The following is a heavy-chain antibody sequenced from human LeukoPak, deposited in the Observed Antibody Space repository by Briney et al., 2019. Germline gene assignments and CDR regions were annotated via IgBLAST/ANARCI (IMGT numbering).Heavy chain of an antibody. D-gene: IGHD6-19*01. CDR3: AKDGKIAVAGGLDY. Sequence: GRSLRLSCAASGFTFDDYAMHWVRQAPGKGLEWVSGISWNSGSPGYEDSVKGRFTISRDNAKNSLYLQMNSLRPEDTALYYCAKDGKIAVAGGLDYWGQGTLVTVSS. CDR2: ISWNSGSP. CDR1: GFTFDDYA. V-gene: IGHV3-9*01. J-gene: IGHJ4*02.